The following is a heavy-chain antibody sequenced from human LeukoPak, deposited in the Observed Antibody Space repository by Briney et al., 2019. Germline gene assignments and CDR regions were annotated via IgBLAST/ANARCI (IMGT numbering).Heavy chain of an antibody. J-gene: IGHJ5*02. CDR1: GGSISSSNYY. Sequence: SETASLTCTVSGGSISSSNYYWCWIRQPPGKGLEWIGEINHSGSTNYNPSLKSRVTISVDTSKNQFSLKLSSVTAADTAVYYCARGQQLVTRCWFDPWGQGTLVTVSS. CDR3: ARGQQLVTRCWFDP. CDR2: INHSGST. D-gene: IGHD6-13*01. V-gene: IGHV4-39*07.